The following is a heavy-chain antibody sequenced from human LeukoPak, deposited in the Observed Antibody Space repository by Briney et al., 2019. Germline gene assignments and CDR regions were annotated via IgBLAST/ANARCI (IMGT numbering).Heavy chain of an antibody. D-gene: IGHD6-19*01. J-gene: IGHJ6*03. Sequence: SETLSLTCTVSGGSISSYYWSWIRQPPGKGLEWIGRIYTSGSTNYNPSLKSRVTMSVDTTKNQFSLKLSSVTAADTAVYYCARDSSGWYYCYYYIDVWGKGTTVTVSS. CDR3: ARDSSGWYYCYYYIDV. CDR2: IYTSGST. CDR1: GGSISSYY. V-gene: IGHV4-4*07.